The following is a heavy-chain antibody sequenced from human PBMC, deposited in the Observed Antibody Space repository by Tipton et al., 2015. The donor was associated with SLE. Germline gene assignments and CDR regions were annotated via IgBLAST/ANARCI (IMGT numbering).Heavy chain of an antibody. CDR1: GDSLSSNNYY. V-gene: IGHV4-31*03. Sequence: TLSLTCSVSGDSLSSNNYYWSWIRQHPGKGLEWIGYIYNSGGTDYNPSLKSRVTISADTSKNHFSLNLSSVTAADTAVYYCARGGVGGYDYFDYWGQGALVTVSS. D-gene: IGHD5-12*01. CDR3: ARGGVGGYDYFDY. J-gene: IGHJ4*02. CDR2: IYNSGGT.